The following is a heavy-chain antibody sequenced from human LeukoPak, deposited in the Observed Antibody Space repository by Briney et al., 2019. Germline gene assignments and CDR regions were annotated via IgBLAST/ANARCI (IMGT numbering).Heavy chain of an antibody. Sequence: SETLSLTCTVSGYSISSGYYWGWIRQPPGKGLEWIGSIYHSGSTYYNPSLKSRVTISVDTSKNQFSLKLSSVTAADTAVYYCASSGPPPGNDYWGQGTLVTVSS. CDR3: ASSGPPPGNDY. CDR1: GYSISSGYY. V-gene: IGHV4-38-2*02. CDR2: IYHSGST. J-gene: IGHJ4*02.